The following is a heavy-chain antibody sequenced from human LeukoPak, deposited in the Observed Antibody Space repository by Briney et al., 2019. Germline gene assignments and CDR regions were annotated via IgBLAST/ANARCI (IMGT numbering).Heavy chain of an antibody. CDR1: GYTFTSYG. CDR2: ISAYNGNT. Sequence: ASVKVSCKASGYTFTSYGISWVRQAPGQGLEWMGWISAYNGNTNYAQKLQGRVTMTTDTSTSTAYMELRSLRSDDTAVYYCARDSRSEPIAAPFNWGQGTLVTVSS. CDR3: ARDSRSEPIAAPFN. D-gene: IGHD6-13*01. V-gene: IGHV1-18*01. J-gene: IGHJ4*02.